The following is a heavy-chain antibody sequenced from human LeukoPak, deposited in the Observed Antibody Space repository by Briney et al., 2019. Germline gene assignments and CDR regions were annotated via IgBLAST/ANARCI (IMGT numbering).Heavy chain of an antibody. CDR3: ARDSGPLDS. CDR2: IWYDGSNK. CDR1: GFTFRSYW. Sequence: PGGSLRLSCAASGFTFRSYWMTWVRQAPGKGLEWVAVIWYDGSNKYYPDSVKGRFTISRDDSKNTLYLQMDSLRAEDAAVYYCARDSGPLDSWGQGALVTVSS. D-gene: IGHD1-1*01. J-gene: IGHJ4*02. V-gene: IGHV3-33*08.